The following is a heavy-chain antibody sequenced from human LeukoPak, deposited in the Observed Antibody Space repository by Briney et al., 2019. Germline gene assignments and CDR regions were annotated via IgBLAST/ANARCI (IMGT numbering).Heavy chain of an antibody. Sequence: SETLSLTCIVSGYSISSGYYWGWIRQPPGKGLEWIGNIHHSGSTYYNPSLKSRVTISVDTSKNQLSLKLSSVTAADTAVYYCARGYRGGSWSLRDYWGQGTLVTVSS. J-gene: IGHJ4*02. CDR2: IHHSGST. CDR1: GYSISSGYY. V-gene: IGHV4-38-2*02. D-gene: IGHD2-15*01. CDR3: ARGYRGGSWSLRDY.